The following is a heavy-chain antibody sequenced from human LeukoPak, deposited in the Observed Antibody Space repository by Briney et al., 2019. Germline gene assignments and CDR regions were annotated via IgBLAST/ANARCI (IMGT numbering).Heavy chain of an antibody. V-gene: IGHV3-23*01. Sequence: GGSLRLSCAASGFTFSSYSMTWVRQAPGKGLEWVSVISGGGSTTYYADSVKGRFTISRDNSKNTLYLQMNSLRAEDTAVYYCARAAMVRGVDYFGNWGQGTLVTVSS. CDR3: ARAAMVRGVDYFGN. CDR2: ISGGGSTT. D-gene: IGHD3-10*01. J-gene: IGHJ4*02. CDR1: GFTFSSYS.